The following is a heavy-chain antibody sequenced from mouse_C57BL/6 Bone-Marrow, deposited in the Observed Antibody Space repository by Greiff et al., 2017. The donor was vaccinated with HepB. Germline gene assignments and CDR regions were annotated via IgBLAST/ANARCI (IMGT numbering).Heavy chain of an antibody. CDR1: GFSLTSYG. CDR3: AIITTVVATTMDY. V-gene: IGHV2-5*01. CDR2: IWRGGST. J-gene: IGHJ4*01. D-gene: IGHD1-1*01. Sequence: VKLMESGPGLVQPSQSLSITCTVSGFSLTSYGVHWVRQSPGKGLEWLGVIWRGGSTDYNAAFMSRLSITKDNSKSQVFFKMNSLQADDTAIYYCAIITTVVATTMDYWGQGTSVTVSS.